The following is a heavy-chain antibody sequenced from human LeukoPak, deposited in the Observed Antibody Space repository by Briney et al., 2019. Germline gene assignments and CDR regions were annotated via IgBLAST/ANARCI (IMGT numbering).Heavy chain of an antibody. CDR1: GGSFSGYY. CDR2: INHSGST. V-gene: IGHV4-34*01. D-gene: IGHD2-2*01. J-gene: IGHJ5*02. CDR3: ARGLQYCSSTSCLGRFDP. Sequence: PSETQSLTCAVYGGSFSGYYWSWIRQPPGKGLEWIGEINHSGSTNYNPSLKSRVTISVDTSENQFSLKLSSVTAADTAVYYCARGLQYCSSTSCLGRFDPWGQGTLVTVSS.